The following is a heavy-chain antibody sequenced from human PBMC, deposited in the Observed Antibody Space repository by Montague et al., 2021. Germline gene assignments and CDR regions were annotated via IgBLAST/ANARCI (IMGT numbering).Heavy chain of an antibody. Sequence: SLRLSCAASGFTFRSFGMYWVRQAPGKGLEWLAVISYDGSEIYQADSVKGRFTISRDNSRNPLYLQMNSLRTEDTAVYYCAKDYDYYVSAHWLANHYYGMDVWGQGTTVTVSS. J-gene: IGHJ6*02. V-gene: IGHV3-30*18. D-gene: IGHD3-10*01. CDR3: AKDYDYYVSAHWLANHYYGMDV. CDR2: ISYDGSEI. CDR1: GFTFRSFG.